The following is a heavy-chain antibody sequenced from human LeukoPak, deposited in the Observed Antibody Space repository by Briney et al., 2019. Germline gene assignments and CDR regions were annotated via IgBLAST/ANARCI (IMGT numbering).Heavy chain of an antibody. D-gene: IGHD2-15*01. CDR2: IYDNGVT. V-gene: IGHV4-4*09. CDR1: GDSDSSGY. Sequence: SETLSLSCNVSGDSDSSGYWTWIRQSPAKGLEWIGFIYDNGVTDYNPSLKSRLIISLDTSKNQFSRNLRSVSAADSAIYYCAGRGHTYSRDWGQGILVTVSS. CDR3: AGRGHTYSRD. J-gene: IGHJ1*01.